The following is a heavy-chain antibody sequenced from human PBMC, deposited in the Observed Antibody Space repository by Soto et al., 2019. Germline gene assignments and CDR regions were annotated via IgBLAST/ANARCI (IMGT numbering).Heavy chain of an antibody. Sequence: GESLKISCAASGFTFSSYWMSWVRQAPGKGLEWVANIKQDGSEKYYVDSVKGRFTISRDNAKNSLYLQMNSLRAEDTAVYYCARVRYFDWLLLGGYFDYWGQGTLVTVSS. CDR2: IKQDGSEK. V-gene: IGHV3-7*05. D-gene: IGHD3-9*01. CDR3: ARVRYFDWLLLGGYFDY. J-gene: IGHJ4*02. CDR1: GFTFSSYW.